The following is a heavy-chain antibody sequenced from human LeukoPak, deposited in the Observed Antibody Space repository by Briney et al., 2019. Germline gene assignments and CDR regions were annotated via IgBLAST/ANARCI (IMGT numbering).Heavy chain of an antibody. D-gene: IGHD5-24*01. V-gene: IGHV3-23*01. CDR3: ATRYVGEMATIRSDY. CDR2: ISGSGGST. CDR1: GFTFSSYA. J-gene: IGHJ4*02. Sequence: PGGSLRLSCAASGFTFSSYAMSWVRQAPGEGLEWVSGISGSGGSTYYADSVKGRFTISRDNSKNTLYLQMNSLRAEDTAVFYCATRYVGEMATIRSDYWGQGTLVTVSS.